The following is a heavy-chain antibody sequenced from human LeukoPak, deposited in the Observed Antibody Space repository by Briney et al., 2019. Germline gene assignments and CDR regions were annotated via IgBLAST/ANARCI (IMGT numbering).Heavy chain of an antibody. D-gene: IGHD1-14*01. Sequence: SETLSLTCFVSGDSITSHYWNWIRQPPGKGLEWIGYVHHSGGTTYHPSLKSRVTMSVDTSKNHFSLKIISVTAADTAVYYCAKWANDRQAFDIWGQRTMVTASS. CDR3: AKWANDRQAFDI. V-gene: IGHV4-59*11. CDR2: VHHSGGT. CDR1: GDSITSHY. J-gene: IGHJ3*02.